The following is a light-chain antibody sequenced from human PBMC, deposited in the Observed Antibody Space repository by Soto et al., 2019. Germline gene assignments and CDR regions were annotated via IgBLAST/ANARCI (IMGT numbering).Light chain of an antibody. Sequence: QSVLTQPPSVSGSPGQSVAISCSGTSSDVGAYNRVSWYQQPPGTAPKLMSYDVINRPSGVPDRFSGSKSGNTASLTISGLQAEDEADYYCSSFTSTSTYVFGTGTKLTVL. CDR2: DVI. V-gene: IGLV2-18*02. CDR1: SSDVGAYNR. CDR3: SSFTSTSTYV. J-gene: IGLJ1*01.